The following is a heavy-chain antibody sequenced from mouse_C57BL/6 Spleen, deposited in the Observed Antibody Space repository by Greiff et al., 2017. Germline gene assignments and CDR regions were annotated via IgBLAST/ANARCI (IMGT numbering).Heavy chain of an antibody. CDR2: ISSGSSTI. Sequence: EVQGVESGGGLVKPGGSLKLSCAASGFTFSDYGMHWVRQAPEKGLEWVAYISSGSSTIYYADTVKGRFTISRDNAKNTLFLQMTSLRSEDTAMYYCAGRGAYSNYGDAMDYWGQGTSVTVSS. J-gene: IGHJ4*01. V-gene: IGHV5-17*01. CDR1: GFTFSDYG. CDR3: AGRGAYSNYGDAMDY. D-gene: IGHD2-5*01.